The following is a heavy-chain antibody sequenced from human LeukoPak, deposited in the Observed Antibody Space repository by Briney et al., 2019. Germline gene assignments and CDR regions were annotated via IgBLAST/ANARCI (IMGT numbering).Heavy chain of an antibody. CDR3: ARGSGSWYDY. J-gene: IGHJ4*02. V-gene: IGHV3-21*01. CDR2: ISSSSSYI. Sequence: GGSLRLSCAASGFAFSSYSMNWVRQAPGKGLEWVSSISSSSSYIYYADSVKGRFTISRDNAKNSLYLQMNSLRAEDTAVYYCARGSGSWYDYWGQGTLVTVSS. D-gene: IGHD6-13*01. CDR1: GFAFSSYS.